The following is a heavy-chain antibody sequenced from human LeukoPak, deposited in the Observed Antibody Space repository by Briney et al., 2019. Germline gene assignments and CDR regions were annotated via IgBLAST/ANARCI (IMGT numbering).Heavy chain of an antibody. J-gene: IGHJ5*02. D-gene: IGHD4-11*01. CDR3: ARGDYTWVGFDP. V-gene: IGHV4-59*01. CDR1: GGCISSYY. CDR2: IYYSGST. Sequence: SETLPLTCTVSGGCISSYYWSWIRQPPGKGLEWIGYIYYSGSTNYNPSLKSRVTISVDTSKNQFSLKLSSVTAADTAVYYCARGDYTWVGFDPWGQGTLVTVSS.